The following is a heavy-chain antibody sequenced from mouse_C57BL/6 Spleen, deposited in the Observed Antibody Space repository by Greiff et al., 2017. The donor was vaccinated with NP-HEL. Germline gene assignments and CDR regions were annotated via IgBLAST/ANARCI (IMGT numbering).Heavy chain of an antibody. J-gene: IGHJ4*01. Sequence: VQLQQSGAELARPGASVKMSCKASGYTFTSYTMHWVKQRPGQGLEWIGYINPSSGYTKYNQKFKDKATLTADKSSSTAYMQLSSLTSEDSAVYYCAKIATDYAMDYWGQGTSVTVSS. D-gene: IGHD5-1-1*01. CDR3: AKIATDYAMDY. CDR2: INPSSGYT. V-gene: IGHV1-4*01. CDR1: GYTFTSYT.